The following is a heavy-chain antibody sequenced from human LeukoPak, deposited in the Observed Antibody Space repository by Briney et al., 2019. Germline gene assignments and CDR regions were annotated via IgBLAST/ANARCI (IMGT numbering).Heavy chain of an antibody. CDR1: GFTFSSYA. V-gene: IGHV3-23*01. D-gene: IGHD5-18*01. Sequence: GGSLRLSCAASGFTFSSYAMSWVRQAPGKGLEWVSAISGSGGSTYYADSVKGRFTISRDNSKNTLYLQKNSLRAEDTAVYYCAKNNRIQLWFYFDYWGQGTLVTVSS. J-gene: IGHJ4*02. CDR2: ISGSGGST. CDR3: AKNNRIQLWFYFDY.